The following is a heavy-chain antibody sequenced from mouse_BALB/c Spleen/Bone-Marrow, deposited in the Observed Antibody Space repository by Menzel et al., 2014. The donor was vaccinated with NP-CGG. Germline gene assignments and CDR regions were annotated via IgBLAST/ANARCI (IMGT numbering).Heavy chain of an antibody. CDR2: MNPFNDGT. Sequence: EVQLQQSGPELVKPGASAKMSCKASRYTFTSYVFHWVKQKPGQGLEWIGFMNPFNDGTKYNEKFKGKATLTSDKSSSTAYMELSSLTSEDSAVYYCAREVVATDFFDYWGQGTTLTVSS. V-gene: IGHV1-14*01. J-gene: IGHJ2*01. CDR1: RYTFTSYV. CDR3: AREVVATDFFDY. D-gene: IGHD1-1*01.